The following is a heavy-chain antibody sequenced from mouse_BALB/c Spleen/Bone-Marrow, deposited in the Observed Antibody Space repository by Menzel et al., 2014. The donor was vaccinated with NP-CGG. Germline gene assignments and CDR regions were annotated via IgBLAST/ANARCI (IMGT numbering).Heavy chain of an antibody. V-gene: IGHV2-6-4*01. J-gene: IGHJ2*01. CDR3: ARNYYGIPYYFDY. D-gene: IGHD1-1*01. CDR2: IWNGGST. Sequence: VQLVESGPGLVAPSQSLSITCTVSGFSLSRYNVHWVRQPPGKGLEWLGMIWNGGSTDYNSALKSRLSISKDNSKSQVFLKMNSLQTEDTAMYYCARNYYGIPYYFDYWGQGTTLTVSS. CDR1: GFSLSRYN.